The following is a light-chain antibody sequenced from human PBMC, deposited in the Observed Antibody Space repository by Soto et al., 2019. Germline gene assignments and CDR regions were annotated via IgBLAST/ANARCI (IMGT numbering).Light chain of an antibody. V-gene: IGLV2-14*03. J-gene: IGLJ1*01. CDR1: NSDVGTYNF. CDR2: DVS. CDR3: ISYTSSSTHV. Sequence: SALTQPASVSGSPGQSITISCTGTNSDVGTYNFVSWYQQHPGKLPKLMIFDVSRRPSGVSDRFSGSKSGNTASLTISGLQAEDEGDYYCISYTSSSTHVFGSGTKVTVL.